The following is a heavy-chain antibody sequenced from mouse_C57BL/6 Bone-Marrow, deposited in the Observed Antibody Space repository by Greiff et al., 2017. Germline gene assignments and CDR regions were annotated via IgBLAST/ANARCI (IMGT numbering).Heavy chain of an antibody. D-gene: IGHD2-3*01. CDR2: IDPENGDT. V-gene: IGHV14-4*01. CDR1: GFTIKDDY. J-gene: IGHJ3*01. CDR3: TVYDGDYEAY. Sequence: VQLQQSGAELVRPGASVKLSCTASGFTIKDDYMHWVKQRPEQGLEWIGWIDPENGDTDYASKFQGKATITADKSSNTAYLQLSSLTSEDTAVYCCTVYDGDYEAYWGQGTLVTVSA.